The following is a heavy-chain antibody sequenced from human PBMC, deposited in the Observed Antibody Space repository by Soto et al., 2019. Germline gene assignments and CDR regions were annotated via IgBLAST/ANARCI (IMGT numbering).Heavy chain of an antibody. V-gene: IGHV3-74*01. CDR3: AREGLDTAGFFDV. J-gene: IGHJ3*01. CDR2: IEGDGSST. D-gene: IGHD6-13*01. CDR1: GFTFSSYW. Sequence: VGSLRLSCAASGFTFSSYWMHWVRQAPGKGLEWVSRIEGDGSSTTSADSVKGRFTVSRDDARNTLYLQMSSLRADDTAIYYCAREGLDTAGFFDVWGQGTMVTVSS.